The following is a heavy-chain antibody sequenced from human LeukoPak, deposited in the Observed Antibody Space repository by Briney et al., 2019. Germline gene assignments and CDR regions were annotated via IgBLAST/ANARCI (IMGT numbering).Heavy chain of an antibody. CDR3: ARDDVPTIYSHFDY. Sequence: GGSLRLSCAASGFTFSSYSMNWVRQAPGKGLEWGSSISSSSSYIYYADSVKGRFTISRDNAKNSLYLQMNSLRAEDTAVYYCARDDVPTIYSHFDYWGQGTLVTVSS. V-gene: IGHV3-21*01. J-gene: IGHJ4*02. CDR2: ISSSSSYI. D-gene: IGHD5-24*01. CDR1: GFTFSSYS.